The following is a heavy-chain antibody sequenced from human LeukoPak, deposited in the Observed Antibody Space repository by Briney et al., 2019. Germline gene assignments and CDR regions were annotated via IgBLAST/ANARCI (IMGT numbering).Heavy chain of an antibody. Sequence: ETLSLTCTVSGGSISSYYWSWIRQPPGKGLEWIGYIYYSGSTNYNPSLKSRVTISVDTSKNQFSLKLSSVTAADTAVYYCAREGRFLEWLPTYYYYMDVWGKGTTVTVSS. D-gene: IGHD3-3*01. V-gene: IGHV4-59*01. J-gene: IGHJ6*03. CDR3: AREGRFLEWLPTYYYYMDV. CDR2: IYYSGST. CDR1: GGSISSYY.